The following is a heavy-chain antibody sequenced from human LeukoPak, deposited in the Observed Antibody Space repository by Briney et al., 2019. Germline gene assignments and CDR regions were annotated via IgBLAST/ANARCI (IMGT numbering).Heavy chain of an antibody. CDR3: AKDLGGSYENAFDI. J-gene: IGHJ3*02. Sequence: PGGSLRLSCAASGFTFSSYSMNWVRQAPGKGLEWVSGISWNSGSIGYADSVKGRFTISRDNAKNSLYLQMNSLRAEDMALYYCAKDLGGSYENAFDIWGQGTMVTVSS. CDR1: GFTFSSYS. V-gene: IGHV3-9*03. D-gene: IGHD1-26*01. CDR2: ISWNSGSI.